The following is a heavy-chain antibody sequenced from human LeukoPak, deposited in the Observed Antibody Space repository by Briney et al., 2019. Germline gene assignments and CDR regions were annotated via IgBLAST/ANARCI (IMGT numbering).Heavy chain of an antibody. D-gene: IGHD6-13*01. V-gene: IGHV4-34*01. Sequence: SETLSLTCAVYGGSFSGYYWSWIRQPPGKGLEWIGSIYHSGSTYYNPSLKSRVTISVDTSKNQFSLQLNSVTPEDTAVYYCARSGIAAAGTVRGDYYYYMDVWGKGTTVTISS. CDR1: GGSFSGYY. CDR2: IYHSGST. CDR3: ARSGIAAAGTVRGDYYYYMDV. J-gene: IGHJ6*03.